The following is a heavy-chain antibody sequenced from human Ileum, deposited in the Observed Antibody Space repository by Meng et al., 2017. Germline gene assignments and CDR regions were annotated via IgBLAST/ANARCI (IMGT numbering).Heavy chain of an antibody. D-gene: IGHD3-16*01. CDR3: TRDVHGGPEL. J-gene: IGHJ4*02. V-gene: IGHV3-74*01. CDR2: IDFYGSDT. CDR1: GFTFTSYY. Sequence: GGSLRLSCAASGFTFTSYYMHWVRLAPGKGPVWVARIDFYGSDTIYADSVRGRFTISRDNARNTLYLQMNSLGAEDTAVYYCTRDVHGGPELWGQGTLVTVSS.